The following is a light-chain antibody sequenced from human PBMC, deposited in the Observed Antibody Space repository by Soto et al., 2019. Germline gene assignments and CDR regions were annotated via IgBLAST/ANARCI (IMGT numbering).Light chain of an antibody. V-gene: IGLV4-69*01. CDR2: LNSDGSH. CDR1: SGHSSYA. J-gene: IGLJ2*01. Sequence: QSVLTQSPSASASLGASVKLTCTLSSGHSSYAIAWHQLQPGKGPRFLMRLNSDGSHSKGDGVPDRFSGSSSGAERYLTISSLQSEDEADYYCQTWGTGIVVFGGGTQLTVL. CDR3: QTWGTGIVV.